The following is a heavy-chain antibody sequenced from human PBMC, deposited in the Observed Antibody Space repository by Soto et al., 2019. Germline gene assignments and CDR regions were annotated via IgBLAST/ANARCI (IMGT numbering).Heavy chain of an antibody. CDR1: GLNFGNYA. J-gene: IGHJ6*02. CDR3: ARVSGGSSWYVGIVGATHYYYYYGMDV. V-gene: IGHV3-30-3*01. D-gene: IGHD1-26*01. Sequence: PGVSLRLSYAASGLNFGNYAMHWVRQTPGKGLEWVAVISYDGSNKYYADSVKGRFTISRDNSKNTLYLQMNSLRAEDTAVYYCARVSGGSSWYVGIVGATHYYYYYGMDVWGQGTTVTVSS. CDR2: ISYDGSNK.